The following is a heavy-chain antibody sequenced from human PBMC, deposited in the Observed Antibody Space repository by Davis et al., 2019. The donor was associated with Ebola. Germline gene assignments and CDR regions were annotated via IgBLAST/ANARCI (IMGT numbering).Heavy chain of an antibody. CDR3: AREGCSNGVCHDFDY. D-gene: IGHD2-8*01. CDR2: INPNRGDT. V-gene: IGHV1-2*06. CDR1: GYY. Sequence: ASVKVSCKGSGYYLHWVRQAPGQGLEWIGRINPNRGDTNYAPNFQGRVAMTRGTSIDTAYMELIRLTSDDTAVYYCAREGCSNGVCHDFDYWGQGTLVTVSS. J-gene: IGHJ4*02.